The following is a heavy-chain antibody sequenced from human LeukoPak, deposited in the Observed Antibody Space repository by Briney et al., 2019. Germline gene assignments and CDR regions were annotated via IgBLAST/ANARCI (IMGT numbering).Heavy chain of an antibody. V-gene: IGHV1-18*01. CDR1: GYTFTSYG. J-gene: IGHJ4*02. CDR3: ARVVGYYYDSSGYYYFDY. Sequence: ASVKVSCKASGYTFTSYGISWVLQAPGQGLEWTGWISAYNGNTNYAQKLQGRVTMTTDTSTSTAYMELRSLRSDDTAVYYCARVVGYYYDSSGYYYFDYWGQGTLVTVSS. CDR2: ISAYNGNT. D-gene: IGHD3-22*01.